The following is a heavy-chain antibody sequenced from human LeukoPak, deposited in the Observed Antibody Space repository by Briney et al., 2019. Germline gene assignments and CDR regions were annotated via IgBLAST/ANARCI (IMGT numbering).Heavy chain of an antibody. V-gene: IGHV7-4-1*01. Sequence: GASVKVSCKASGYTFTSYAMNWVRQAPGQGLEWMGWINTNTGNPTYAQGFTGRFVFSLDTSVSTAYLQIASLKAEDTAVYYCARECEGNDILTCFDYWGQGTLVTVSS. J-gene: IGHJ4*02. CDR2: INTNTGNP. CDR1: GYTFTSYA. D-gene: IGHD3-9*01. CDR3: ARECEGNDILTCFDY.